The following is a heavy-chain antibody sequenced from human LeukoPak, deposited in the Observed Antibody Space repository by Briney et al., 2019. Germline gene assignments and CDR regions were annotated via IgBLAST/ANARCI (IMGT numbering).Heavy chain of an antibody. Sequence: ASVKVSCKASVFTFTRSAVQWVRQARGQRLEWIGWIVVGSGNTNYAQKFQERVTITRDMSTSTAYMELSSLRSEDTAVYYCAAVGYPDSSGYYYVFDYWGQGTLVTVSS. V-gene: IGHV1-58*01. D-gene: IGHD3-22*01. J-gene: IGHJ4*02. CDR1: VFTFTRSA. CDR3: AAVGYPDSSGYYYVFDY. CDR2: IVVGSGNT.